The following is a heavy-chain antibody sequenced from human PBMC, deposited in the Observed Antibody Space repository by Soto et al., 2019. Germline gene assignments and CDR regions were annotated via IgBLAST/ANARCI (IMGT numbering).Heavy chain of an antibody. CDR2: ISASGGTR. J-gene: IGHJ3*02. CDR3: AKVGSSSWYDAFDI. Sequence: PGGSLRLSCAASGFTFNSYGMSWVRQAPGKGLEWVSAISASGGTRNYADSVKGRFSISRDNSKNTLFLQMNSLSAEDTAVYYCAKVGSSSWYDAFDIWGQGTMVTVSS. CDR1: GFTFNSYG. D-gene: IGHD6-13*01. V-gene: IGHV3-23*01.